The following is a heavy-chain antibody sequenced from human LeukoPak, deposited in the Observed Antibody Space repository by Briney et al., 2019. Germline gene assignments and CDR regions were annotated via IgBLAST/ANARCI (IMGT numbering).Heavy chain of an antibody. CDR3: AKSGRWLQFSPDWFDP. Sequence: GGSLRLSCKASGFTFSSYGMHWVRQAPGKGLEWVTFIRYDGSNKYYADSVKDRFTISRDDSKNTLYLQMNSLRAEDTAVYYSAKSGRWLQFSPDWFDPWGQGTLVTVSS. D-gene: IGHD5-24*01. J-gene: IGHJ5*02. CDR1: GFTFSSYG. CDR2: IRYDGSNK. V-gene: IGHV3-30*02.